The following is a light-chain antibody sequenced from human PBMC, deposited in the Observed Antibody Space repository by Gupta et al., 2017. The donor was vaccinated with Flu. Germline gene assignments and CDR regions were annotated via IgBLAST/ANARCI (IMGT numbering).Light chain of an antibody. CDR1: QRVRSNY. V-gene: IGKV3-20*01. Sequence: GTLFLSPGEKATLSGRTSQRVRSNYLAWYQQKPGQAPRLLIYGASSRATGIPDRFSGSESGTDFTLTISRLEPEDFAVYYCQLDGSSTRTFGQGTKMEIK. CDR3: QLDGSSTRT. J-gene: IGKJ2*01. CDR2: GAS.